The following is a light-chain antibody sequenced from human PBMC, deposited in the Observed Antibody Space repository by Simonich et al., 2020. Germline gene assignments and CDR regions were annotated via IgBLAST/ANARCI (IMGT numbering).Light chain of an antibody. CDR2: LAS. CDR3: QQYYSTPPT. V-gene: IGKV4-1*01. CDR1: QSVLYSSNNKNY. J-gene: IGKJ2*01. Sequence: DIVMTQSPDSLAVSLGERATINCKSSQSVLYSSNNKNYLAWYQQKPGQPPKLLIYLASTRESGVPDRFSGSGSGTDVTLTISSLQAEDVAVYYCQQYYSTPPTFGQGTKLEIK.